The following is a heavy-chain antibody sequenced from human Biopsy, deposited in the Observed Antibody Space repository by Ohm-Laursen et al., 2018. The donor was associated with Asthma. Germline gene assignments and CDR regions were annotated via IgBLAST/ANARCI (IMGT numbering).Heavy chain of an antibody. CDR1: GYTFNSAG. V-gene: IGHV1-18*01. Sequence: ASVKVSCQTSGYTFNSAGITWVRQAPGQGLEWMGWISVYNGNTKDAQKLQDRVTMITDTSTSTAYMELRSLRSYDTAVYFCARAVDYSHYYGIDVWGQGTTVTVS. CDR2: ISVYNGNT. J-gene: IGHJ6*02. CDR3: ARAVDYSHYYGIDV. D-gene: IGHD3-10*01.